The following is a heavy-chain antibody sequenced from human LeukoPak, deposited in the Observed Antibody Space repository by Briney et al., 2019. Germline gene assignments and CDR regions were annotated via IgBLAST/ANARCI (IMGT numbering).Heavy chain of an antibody. CDR3: ARDPLLYCSGGSCYLENWFDP. CDR2: IIPIFGTA. D-gene: IGHD2-15*01. CDR1: GGTFSSYA. Sequence: SVKVSCKASGGTFSSYAISWVRQAPGQGLEWMGGIIPIFGTANYAQKFQGRVTITANESTSTAYMELSSLRSEDTAVYYCARDPLLYCSGGSCYLENWFDPWGQGTLVTVSS. J-gene: IGHJ5*02. V-gene: IGHV1-69*01.